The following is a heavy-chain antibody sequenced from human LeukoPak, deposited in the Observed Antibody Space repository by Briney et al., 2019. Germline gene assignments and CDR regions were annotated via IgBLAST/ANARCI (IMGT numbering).Heavy chain of an antibody. V-gene: IGHV4-34*01. CDR1: GGSFSGYY. D-gene: IGHD2-8*01. J-gene: IGHJ4*02. CDR3: ARWRVYGTYFDY. CDR2: INHSGST. Sequence: HSEILSLTCAVSGGSFSGYYWSWIRQPSGKGLEWIGEINHSGSTNYNPSLKSRVTISVDTSKNQFSLKLSSVTAADTAVYYCARWRVYGTYFDYWGQGTLVTVSS.